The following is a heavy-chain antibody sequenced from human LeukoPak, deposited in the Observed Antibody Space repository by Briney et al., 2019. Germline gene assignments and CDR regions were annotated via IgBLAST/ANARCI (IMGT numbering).Heavy chain of an antibody. J-gene: IGHJ4*02. CDR2: ISYDGSNK. V-gene: IGHV3-30-3*01. CDR1: GFTFSSYA. Sequence: GGSLSLSCAASGFTFSSYAMHWVRQAPGKGLEWVAVISYDGSNKYYADSVKGRFTISRDNSKNTLYLQMNSLRAEDTAVYYCARGLSSRRPLDYWGQGTLVTVSS. CDR3: ARGLSSRRPLDY.